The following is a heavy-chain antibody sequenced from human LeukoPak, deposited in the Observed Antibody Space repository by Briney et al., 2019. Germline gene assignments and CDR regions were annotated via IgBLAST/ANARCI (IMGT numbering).Heavy chain of an antibody. CDR3: ARFVDTAMVN. CDR2: INPNSGGT. Sequence: ASVRVSCKTSGYTFPNYDIYWVRQAPGQGLEWMGWINPNSGGTNYAQKFQGRVTMTRDTSISTAYMELSRLRSDDTAVYYCARFVDTAMVNWGQGTLVTVSS. D-gene: IGHD5-18*01. V-gene: IGHV1-2*02. CDR1: GYTFPNYD. J-gene: IGHJ4*02.